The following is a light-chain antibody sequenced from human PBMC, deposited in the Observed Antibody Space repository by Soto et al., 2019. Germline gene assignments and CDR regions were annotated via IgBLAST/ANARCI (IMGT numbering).Light chain of an antibody. CDR2: RAS. V-gene: IGKV3-20*01. J-gene: IGKJ4*01. CDR1: QGLNSNY. Sequence: EIVLTQSPGTLSLSPGDRATLSCRASQGLNSNYLAWYLQKPGQTPKVLIYRASTRAPGIPDRFSGSGSGTDFTLTISRLEPEDFAVYYCQQYDNSPLTFGGGTKVEIK. CDR3: QQYDNSPLT.